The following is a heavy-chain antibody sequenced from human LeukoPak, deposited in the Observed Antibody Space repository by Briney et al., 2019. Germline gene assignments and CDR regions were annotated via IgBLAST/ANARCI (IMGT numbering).Heavy chain of an antibody. V-gene: IGHV5-51*01. Sequence: GESLKISCKGSGYLFTSYWIGWVRQMPGKGLEWMGIIYPGDSDTRYSPSFQGQVTISADKSISTAYLQWSSLKASDTAMYYCARRGRQYSSDHGMDVWGQGTTVTVSS. CDR1: GYLFTSYW. D-gene: IGHD6-19*01. CDR2: IYPGDSDT. CDR3: ARRGRQYSSDHGMDV. J-gene: IGHJ6*02.